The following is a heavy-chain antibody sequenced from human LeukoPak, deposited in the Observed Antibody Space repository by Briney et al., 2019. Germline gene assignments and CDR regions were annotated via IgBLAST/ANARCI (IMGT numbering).Heavy chain of an antibody. CDR3: ARPLRAMARQWLGPFDY. V-gene: IGHV3-30-3*01. D-gene: IGHD6-19*01. CDR1: GFTFSSYA. Sequence: GRSLRLSCAASGFTFSSYAMHWVRQAPGKGLEWVAVISYDGSNRYYADSVKGRFTISRGNSKNTLYLQMNSLRAEDTAVYYCARPLRAMARQWLGPFDYWGQGTLVTVSS. CDR2: ISYDGSNR. J-gene: IGHJ4*02.